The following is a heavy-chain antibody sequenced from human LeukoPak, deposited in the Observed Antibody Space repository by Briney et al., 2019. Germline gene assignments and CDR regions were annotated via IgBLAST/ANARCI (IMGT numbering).Heavy chain of an antibody. V-gene: IGHV3-30*02. Sequence: GGSLRLSCVASGFTFSRYDMHWVRQAPGKGLEWVAFIDYDGSNEYYADSVKGRFTISRDNSKNTLYLQMNSLRAEDTAVYFCAQTRMTTYYFDYWGQGTLVTVSS. CDR3: AQTRMTTYYFDY. D-gene: IGHD1-1*01. J-gene: IGHJ4*02. CDR2: IDYDGSNE. CDR1: GFTFSRYD.